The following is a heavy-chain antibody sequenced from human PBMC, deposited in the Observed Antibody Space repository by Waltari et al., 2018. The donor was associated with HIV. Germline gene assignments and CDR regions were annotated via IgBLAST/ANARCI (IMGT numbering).Heavy chain of an antibody. CDR2: IHHTGST. D-gene: IGHD6-19*01. CDR1: VGSISTYY. CDR3: AREPYNSAWGDAFDV. J-gene: IGHJ3*01. Sequence: QVQLQESGPGLVKPSETLSLTCTVSVGSISTYYWTWIRQPPGKGLEWIGYIHHTGSTNYHPSLKSRVTISVDTSKNQFSLNLNSVTAADTAVYYCAREPYNSAWGDAFDVWGQGTVVTVSS. V-gene: IGHV4-59*01.